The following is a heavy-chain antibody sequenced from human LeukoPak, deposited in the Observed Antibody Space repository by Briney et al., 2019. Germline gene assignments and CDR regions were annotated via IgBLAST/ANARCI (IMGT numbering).Heavy chain of an antibody. D-gene: IGHD3-10*01. V-gene: IGHV5-51*01. Sequence: GESLKISCKGSGYSFTSYWIGWVRQMPGKGLEGMGIIYPGDSDTRYSPSFQGQVTISADKSSSTAYLQWSSLKDSDTAKEYCARQQGVPFDNWCQGTLVTVSS. CDR2: IYPGDSDT. CDR3: ARQQGVPFDN. CDR1: GYSFTSYW. J-gene: IGHJ4*02.